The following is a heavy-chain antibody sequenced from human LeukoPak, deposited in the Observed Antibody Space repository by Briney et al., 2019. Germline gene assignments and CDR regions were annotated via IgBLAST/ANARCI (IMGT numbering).Heavy chain of an antibody. CDR3: ARRGSYPYDAFDI. D-gene: IGHD5-18*01. CDR1: GYTFTSYD. Sequence: ASVKVSCKASGYTFTSYDINWVRQATGQGLEWMGWMNPNSGNTGYAQKFQGRVTITRNTSISTAYMELSSLRSEDTAVYYCARRGSYPYDAFDIWGQGTMVTVSS. CDR2: MNPNSGNT. J-gene: IGHJ3*02. V-gene: IGHV1-8*03.